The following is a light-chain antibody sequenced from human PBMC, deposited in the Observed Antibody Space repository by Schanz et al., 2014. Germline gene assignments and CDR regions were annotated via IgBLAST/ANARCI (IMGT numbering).Light chain of an antibody. J-gene: IGKJ4*01. CDR1: QSVSSSY. CDR2: GAS. CDR3: QQRSIWPLT. Sequence: EIVMTQSPATLSVSPGERATLSCRASQSVSSSYLAWYQQKPGQAPRLLIYGASSMATGIPARFSGRGSGXDFTLTISSLEPEDFAVYYCQQRSIWPLTFGGGTKVEIK. V-gene: IGKV3D-20*02.